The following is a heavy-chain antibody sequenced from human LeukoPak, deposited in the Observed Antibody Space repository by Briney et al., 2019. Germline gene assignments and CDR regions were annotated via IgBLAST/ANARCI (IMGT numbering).Heavy chain of an antibody. CDR1: GGSISSGGYY. J-gene: IGHJ5*02. Sequence: PSETLSLTCTVSGGSISSGGYYWSWIRQHPGKGLEWIGYIYYSGSTYYNPSLKSRVTISVDTSKNQFSLKLSSVTAADTAVYYCARGVGILTGYYTFSYNWFDPWGQGTLVTVSS. CDR3: ARGVGILTGYYTFSYNWFDP. D-gene: IGHD3-9*01. V-gene: IGHV4-31*03. CDR2: IYYSGST.